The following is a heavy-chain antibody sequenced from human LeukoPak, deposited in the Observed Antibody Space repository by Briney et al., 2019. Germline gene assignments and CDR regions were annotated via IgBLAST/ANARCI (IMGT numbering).Heavy chain of an antibody. D-gene: IGHD6-13*01. V-gene: IGHV3-53*01. CDR3: ARVLAAAGLILDY. J-gene: IGHJ4*02. CDR2: IYSGGST. CDR1: GFTVSSNY. Sequence: PGGPLRLSCADSGFTVSSNYTSWVRQAPGKGLEWVSVIYSGGSTYYADSVKGRFTISRDNSKNTLYLQMNSLRAEDTAVYYCARVLAAAGLILDYWGQGTLVTVSS.